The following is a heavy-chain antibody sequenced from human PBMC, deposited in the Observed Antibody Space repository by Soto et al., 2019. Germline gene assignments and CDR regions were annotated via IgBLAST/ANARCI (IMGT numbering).Heavy chain of an antibody. CDR3: ARGRGKYFGVHDY. J-gene: IGHJ4*02. CDR1: GYTFNTFG. D-gene: IGHD2-8*01. V-gene: IGHV1-18*01. Sequence: ASGKVSCKASGYTFNTFGISWVRQAPGQGPEWMGCISGDNGKRDYSRKLQGRITLTTDPFTETSNMELRSLTSDDTAVYYCARGRGKYFGVHDYWGQGTLVTVSS. CDR2: ISGDNGKR.